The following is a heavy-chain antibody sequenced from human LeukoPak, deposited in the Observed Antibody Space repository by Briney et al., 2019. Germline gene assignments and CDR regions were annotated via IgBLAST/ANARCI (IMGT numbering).Heavy chain of an antibody. D-gene: IGHD3-3*01. V-gene: IGHV3-23*01. Sequence: GGSLRLSYAASGFTFSNFAMSWVRQAPGKGLEWVSGINGRGGSTYYADSVKGRFTISRDNSKNSLYLQMNSLRAEDTAVYYCARSYDFWSGPDYWGQGTLVTVSS. CDR2: INGRGGST. CDR1: GFTFSNFA. J-gene: IGHJ4*02. CDR3: ARSYDFWSGPDY.